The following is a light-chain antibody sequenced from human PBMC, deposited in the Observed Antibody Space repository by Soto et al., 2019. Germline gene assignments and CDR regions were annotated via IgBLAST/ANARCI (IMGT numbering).Light chain of an antibody. V-gene: IGKV3-20*01. CDR3: QQYGSSPRT. CDR2: GAS. CDR1: QSVNSGY. Sequence: EIVFTQSPGTLSLSPGERATLSCRASQSVNSGYLAWYQQKPGQAPRLLIYGASSRATGIPDRFSGSGSGTDFTLTISRLEPEDFAVYYCQQYGSSPRTFGQGTKVDIK. J-gene: IGKJ1*01.